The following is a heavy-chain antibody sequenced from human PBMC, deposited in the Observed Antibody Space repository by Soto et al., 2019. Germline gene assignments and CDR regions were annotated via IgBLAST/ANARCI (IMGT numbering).Heavy chain of an antibody. D-gene: IGHD3-22*01. CDR1: GFTFSSYG. CDR3: ARPEDYYDSSGYSKY. V-gene: IGHV3-30*03. Sequence: PGGSLRLSCAASGFTFSSYGMHWVRQAPGKGLEWVAVISYDGSNKYYADSVKGRFTISRDNSKNTLYLQMNSLRAEDTAVYYCARPEDYYDSSGYSKYWGQGTLVTVSS. J-gene: IGHJ4*02. CDR2: ISYDGSNK.